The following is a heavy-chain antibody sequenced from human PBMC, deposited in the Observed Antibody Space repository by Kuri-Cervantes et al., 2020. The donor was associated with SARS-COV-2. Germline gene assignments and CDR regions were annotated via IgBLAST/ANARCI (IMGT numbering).Heavy chain of an antibody. V-gene: IGHV4-34*01. CDR1: GGSFSDYY. Sequence: ESLKISCAVYGGSFSDYYWTWIRQPPGKGLEWIGEINHTGSANYSPSLKSRVTISVDTSKNQFSLKLSSVTAADTAVYYCARGGRIAVAGILLPLYYYGMDVWGQGTTVTVSS. CDR2: INHTGSA. J-gene: IGHJ6*02. CDR3: ARGGRIAVAGILLPLYYYGMDV. D-gene: IGHD6-19*01.